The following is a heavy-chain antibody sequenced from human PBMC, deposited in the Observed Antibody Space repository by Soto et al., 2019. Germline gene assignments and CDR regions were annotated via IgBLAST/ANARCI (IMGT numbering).Heavy chain of an antibody. V-gene: IGHV4-59*01. Sequence: SETLSLTCAVSGGSITSYYWSWIRQPPGKGLEWIGYIFYGGSTNYNPSLTSRVTVSVDTSKNQFSLKLTSVTAADTAVYYCARVGGAPLGAFDIWGQGTMVTVSS. J-gene: IGHJ3*02. CDR3: ARVGGAPLGAFDI. CDR1: GGSITSYY. D-gene: IGHD1-26*01. CDR2: IFYGGST.